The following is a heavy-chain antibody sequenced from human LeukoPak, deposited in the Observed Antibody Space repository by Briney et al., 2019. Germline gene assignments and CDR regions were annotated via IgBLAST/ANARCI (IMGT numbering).Heavy chain of an antibody. CDR1: GFTFSSYG. J-gene: IGHJ6*02. CDR3: AREVYGDFDRRYGMDV. V-gene: IGHV3-33*01. D-gene: IGHD4-17*01. CDR2: IWYDGSNK. Sequence: QPGGSLRLSCAASGFTFSSYGMHWVRQAPGKGLEWVAVIWYDGSNKYYADSVKGRFTISRDNSKNTLCLQMNSLRAEDTAVYYCAREVYGDFDRRYGMDVWGQGTTVTVSS.